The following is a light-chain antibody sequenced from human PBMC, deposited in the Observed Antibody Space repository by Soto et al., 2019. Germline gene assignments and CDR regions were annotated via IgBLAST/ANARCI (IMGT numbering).Light chain of an antibody. J-gene: IGKJ1*01. Sequence: EIVMTQSPATLSVSPGERATLSCRASQSVSSNLAWYQQKPGQAPRLLIYGASTRATGIPARFSGSGSGTEFPLTISSLQSEDFAVYCCQQYNNWPPTFGQGTKVEIK. V-gene: IGKV3-15*01. CDR3: QQYNNWPPT. CDR1: QSVSSN. CDR2: GAS.